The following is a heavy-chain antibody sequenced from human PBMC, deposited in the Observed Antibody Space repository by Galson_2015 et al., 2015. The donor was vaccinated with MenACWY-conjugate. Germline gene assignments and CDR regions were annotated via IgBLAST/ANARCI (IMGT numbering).Heavy chain of an antibody. CDR2: ISAYNGNT. CDR1: GYSFTSYW. Sequence: SGAEVKKPGESLKISCKGSGYSFTSYWIGWVRQMPGKGLEWMGWISAYNGNTNYAQKLQGRVTMTTDTSTSTAYMELRSLRSDDTAVYYCARVQRVSLPAVWWGQGTLVTVSS. J-gene: IGHJ4*02. V-gene: IGHV1-18*04. CDR3: ARVQRVSLPAVW. D-gene: IGHD5-18*01.